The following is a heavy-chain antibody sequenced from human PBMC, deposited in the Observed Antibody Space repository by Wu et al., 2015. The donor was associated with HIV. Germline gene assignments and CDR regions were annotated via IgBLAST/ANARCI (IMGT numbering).Heavy chain of an antibody. D-gene: IGHD3-9*01. Sequence: QVQLVQSGAEVKRPGSSVKVSCKASGGTFSSYAISWVRQAPGQGLEWMGRIIPIFGTANYAQKFQGRVTITADESTSTAYMELSSLRSEDTAVYYCARDQARYFDWLNHDYFDYWGQGTLVTVSS. CDR2: IIPIFGTA. CDR1: GGTFSSYA. J-gene: IGHJ4*02. V-gene: IGHV1-69*13. CDR3: ARDQARYFDWLNHDYFDY.